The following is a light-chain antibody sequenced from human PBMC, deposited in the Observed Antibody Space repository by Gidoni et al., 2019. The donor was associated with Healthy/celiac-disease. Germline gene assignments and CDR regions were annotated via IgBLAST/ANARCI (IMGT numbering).Light chain of an antibody. V-gene: IGKV4-1*01. CDR1: QSVLYSSNNKNY. CDR2: WAS. Sequence: DLVITQFPDSLAVSLGERATINCKSSQSVLYSSNNKNYLAWYQQKPGQPPKLRIYWASTRESGVPDRFSGSGSGTDFTLTISSLQAEDVAVYYCQQYYSTPPTFGQGTKLEIK. CDR3: QQYYSTPPT. J-gene: IGKJ2*01.